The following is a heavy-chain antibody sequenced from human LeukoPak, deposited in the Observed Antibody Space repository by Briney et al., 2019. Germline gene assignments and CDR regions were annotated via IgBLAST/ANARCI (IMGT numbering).Heavy chain of an antibody. V-gene: IGHV4-38-2*02. CDR3: AREITYDFWSGYPFDY. J-gene: IGHJ4*02. Sequence: SETLSLTCTVSGYSISSGYYWGWIRQPPGKGLEWIGSIYHSGSTYYNPSLKSRVTISVDTSKNQFSLKLSSVTAADTAVYYCAREITYDFWSGYPFDYWGQGTLVTVSS. CDR2: IYHSGST. D-gene: IGHD3-3*01. CDR1: GYSISSGYY.